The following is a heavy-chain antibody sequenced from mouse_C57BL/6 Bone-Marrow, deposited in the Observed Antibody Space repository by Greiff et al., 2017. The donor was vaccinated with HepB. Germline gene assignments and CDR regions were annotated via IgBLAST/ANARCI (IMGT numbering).Heavy chain of an antibody. D-gene: IGHD1-1*01. CDR2: IDPEDGET. Sequence: EVMLVESGAELVKPGASVKLSCTASGFNIKDYYMHWVKQRPEQGLEWIGRIDPEDGETKYAPKFQGKATITADTSSNTAYLQLSSLTSEDTAVYYCARGTTGWYFDVWGTGTTVTVSS. V-gene: IGHV14-2*01. CDR1: GFNIKDYY. J-gene: IGHJ1*03. CDR3: ARGTTGWYFDV.